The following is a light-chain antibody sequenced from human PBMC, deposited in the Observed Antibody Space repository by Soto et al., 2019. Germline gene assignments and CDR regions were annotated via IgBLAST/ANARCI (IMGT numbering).Light chain of an antibody. Sequence: EIVLTQSPATLTLSPGERATLSCRASQSVSSYLAWYQQTPGQAPRLLIYDASNRATGIPARFSGSGSGTDFTLTISSLEPEDFAVYYCQQRSIWPPYTFGQGTKLEIK. CDR2: DAS. CDR3: QQRSIWPPYT. V-gene: IGKV3-11*01. CDR1: QSVSSY. J-gene: IGKJ2*01.